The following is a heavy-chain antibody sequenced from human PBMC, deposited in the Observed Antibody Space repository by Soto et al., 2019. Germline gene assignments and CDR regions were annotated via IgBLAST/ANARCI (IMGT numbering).Heavy chain of an antibody. CDR3: ARTIAVAGFWFDP. CDR1: GGSISSYY. V-gene: IGHV4-59*01. D-gene: IGHD6-19*01. CDR2: IYYSGST. Sequence: LSLTCTVSGGSISSYYWSWIRQPPGKGLEWIGYIYYSGSTNYNPSLKSRVTISVDTSKNQFSLKLSSVTAADTAVYYCARTIAVAGFWFDPWGQGTLVTVSS. J-gene: IGHJ5*02.